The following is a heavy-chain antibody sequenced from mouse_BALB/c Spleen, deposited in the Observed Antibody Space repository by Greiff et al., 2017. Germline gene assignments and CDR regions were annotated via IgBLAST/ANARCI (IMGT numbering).Heavy chain of an antibody. V-gene: IGHV5-17*02. CDR3: ARRGVTNYYAMDY. D-gene: IGHD2-2*01. Sequence: EVQGVESGGGLVQPGGSRKLSCAASGFTFSSFGMHWVRQAPEKGLEWVAYISSGSSTIYYADTVKGRFTISRDNPKNTLFLQMTSLRSEDTAMYYCARRGVTNYYAMDYWGQGTSVTVSS. CDR2: ISSGSSTI. CDR1: GFTFSSFG. J-gene: IGHJ4*01.